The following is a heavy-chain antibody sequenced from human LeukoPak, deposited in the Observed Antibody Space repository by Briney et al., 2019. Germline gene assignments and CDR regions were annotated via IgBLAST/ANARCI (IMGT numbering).Heavy chain of an antibody. CDR2: IYYSGST. CDR3: ARGQLGDAYNFEY. V-gene: IGHV4-59*01. CDR1: GGSISSYY. J-gene: IGHJ4*02. Sequence: SETLSLTCTVSGGSISSYYWSWIRQPPGKGLEWIGYIYYSGSTNYNPSLKSRVTISVDTSKNQLSLKLNSVTAADTAVYYCARGQLGDAYNFEYWGQGTVVTVSS. D-gene: IGHD5-24*01.